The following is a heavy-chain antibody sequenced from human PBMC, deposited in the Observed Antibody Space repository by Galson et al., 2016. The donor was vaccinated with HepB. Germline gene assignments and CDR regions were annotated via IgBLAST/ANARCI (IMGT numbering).Heavy chain of an antibody. J-gene: IGHJ6*04. CDR2: ITETGSFA. V-gene: IGHV3-23*01. Sequence: SLRLSCAASGFTFSSSAMTWVRQAPGRGLEWVSAITETGSFAYYADSVRGRFTLSRDTSKNTVYLQMNYLRADDTALYYCGRDYPTMTDRYPYHVDVRGKGTAVTVSS. CDR3: GRDYPTMTDRYPYHVDV. CDR1: GFTFSSSA. D-gene: IGHD4-17*01.